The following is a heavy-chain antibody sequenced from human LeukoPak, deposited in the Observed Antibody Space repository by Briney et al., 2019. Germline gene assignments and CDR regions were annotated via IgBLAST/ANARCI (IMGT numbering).Heavy chain of an antibody. CDR2: ICDNGNT. D-gene: IGHD5-24*01. Sequence: SETLSLTCTFSAGSFSPAHWSWIRQSPGKGLEWIGVICDNGNTDYNPSLKSRVTISVDTSESQFSLKLNSLAAADTAVYYCATGRDPYKTGHWGQGTLVTVSS. CDR3: ATGRDPYKTGH. J-gene: IGHJ4*02. V-gene: IGHV4-59*03. CDR1: AGSFSPAH.